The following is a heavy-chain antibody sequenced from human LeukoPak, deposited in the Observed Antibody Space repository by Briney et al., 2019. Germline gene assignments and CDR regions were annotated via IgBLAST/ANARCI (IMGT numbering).Heavy chain of an antibody. CDR1: GFTFTDYW. V-gene: IGHV3-74*01. CDR2: INTDTRGT. CDR3: ARAGAYHFDN. J-gene: IGHJ4*02. Sequence: GGSLRLSCAASGFTFTDYWMHWVRQVPGKGLVWVSIINTDTRGTYYADSVKGRFTISTDNAKSILYLQMDSLRAEDTAVYYCARAGAYHFDNWGQGTLVTVSS. D-gene: IGHD3-16*01.